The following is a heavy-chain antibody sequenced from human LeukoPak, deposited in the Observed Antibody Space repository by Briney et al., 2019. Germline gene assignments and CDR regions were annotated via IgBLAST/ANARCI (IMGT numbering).Heavy chain of an antibody. Sequence: ASVKVSCKASGYTFTSYYMHWVRQAPGQGLEWMGGIIPIFGTANYAQKFQGRVTITADESTSTAYMELSSLRSEDTAVYYCAREGNGNWFDPWGQGTLVTVSS. D-gene: IGHD4-23*01. CDR2: IIPIFGTA. V-gene: IGHV1-69*13. J-gene: IGHJ5*02. CDR3: AREGNGNWFDP. CDR1: GYTFTSYY.